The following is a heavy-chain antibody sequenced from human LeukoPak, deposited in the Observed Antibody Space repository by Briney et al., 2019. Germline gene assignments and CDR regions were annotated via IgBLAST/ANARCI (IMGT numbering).Heavy chain of an antibody. CDR2: IYYGGSA. CDR1: GGSISNIDYF. D-gene: IGHD3-10*01. CDR3: ASLWFGELFLRFDY. V-gene: IGHV4-30-4*08. J-gene: IGHJ4*02. Sequence: PSETLSLTCTVSGGSISNIDYFWNWIRQPPGKGLEWIGYIYYGGSAYSNPSLKSRVTISVDTSKNQFSLKLSSVTAADTAVYYCASLWFGELFLRFDYWGQGTLVTVSS.